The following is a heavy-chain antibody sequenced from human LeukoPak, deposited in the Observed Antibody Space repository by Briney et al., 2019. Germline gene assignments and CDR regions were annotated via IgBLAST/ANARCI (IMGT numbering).Heavy chain of an antibody. CDR3: TRRDNFDT. D-gene: IGHD1-1*01. CDR1: GFSSSDVA. CDR2: IRSKANNYAT. Sequence: GGSLKLSCAAAGFSSSDVAVHWVRQASGKGLEWVGRIRSKANNYATTYAVSVKGRFTISRDDSKNTTYLQMNSLKSDDTAVYYCTRRDNFDTWGQGTLVTVSS. V-gene: IGHV3-73*01. J-gene: IGHJ5*02.